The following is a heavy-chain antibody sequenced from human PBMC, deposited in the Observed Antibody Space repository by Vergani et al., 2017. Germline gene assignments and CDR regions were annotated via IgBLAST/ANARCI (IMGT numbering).Heavy chain of an antibody. D-gene: IGHD2-2*02. Sequence: QVQLQESGPGLVKPSETLSLTCAVSGDSISSNNCWTWVRQPPGKGLEWIGEFCHTEDTKYSPSLKSRVTVSVDESRNLFSLRLNSVTAADTAVYYCATIGYRRWGYYFDYWGQGILVTVSS. V-gene: IGHV4-4*02. J-gene: IGHJ4*02. CDR1: GDSISSNNC. CDR2: FCHTEDT. CDR3: ATIGYRRWGYYFDY.